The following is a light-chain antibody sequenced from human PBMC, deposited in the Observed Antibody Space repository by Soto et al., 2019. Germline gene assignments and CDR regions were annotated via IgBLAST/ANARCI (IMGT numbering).Light chain of an antibody. CDR3: QQYKNWPPYT. V-gene: IGKV3-15*01. CDR1: QSVSSN. Sequence: EIVMTQSPATLSVSPGERATLSCRASQSVSSNLAWYQQKPGQAPRLLIYGASTRATGIPARFSGSGSGTEFTLTISSLQSEDFAVYYCQQYKNWPPYTFGEETKLEIK. CDR2: GAS. J-gene: IGKJ2*01.